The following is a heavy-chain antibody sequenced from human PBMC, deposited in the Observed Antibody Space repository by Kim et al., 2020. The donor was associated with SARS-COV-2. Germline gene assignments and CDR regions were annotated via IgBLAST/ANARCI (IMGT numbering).Heavy chain of an antibody. J-gene: IGHJ2*01. CDR3: ARDHSSGWYHQWYFDR. D-gene: IGHD6-19*01. V-gene: IGHV4-59*01. Sequence: SLNSRVAISVDTSKSQFSLKLSSVTAADTAVYYCARDHSSGWYHQWYFDRWGRGTLVTVSS.